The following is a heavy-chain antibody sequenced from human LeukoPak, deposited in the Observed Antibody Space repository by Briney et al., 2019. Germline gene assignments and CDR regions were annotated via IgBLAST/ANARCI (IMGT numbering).Heavy chain of an antibody. CDR3: AREGYSSSSGGNWFDP. CDR1: GGSISSSSYY. D-gene: IGHD6-6*01. V-gene: IGHV4-39*07. J-gene: IGHJ5*02. CDR2: IYYSGST. Sequence: SETLSLTCTVSGGSISSSSYYWGWIRQPPGKGLGWIGSIYYSGSTYYNPSLKSRVTISVDTSKNQFSLKLSSVTAADTAVYYCAREGYSSSSGGNWFDPWGQGTLVTVSS.